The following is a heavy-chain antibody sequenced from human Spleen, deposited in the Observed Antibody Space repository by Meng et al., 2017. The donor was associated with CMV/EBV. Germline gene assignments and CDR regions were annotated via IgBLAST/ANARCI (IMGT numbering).Heavy chain of an antibody. Sequence: ETLSLTCAASGFTFEDYGMSWVRQAPGKGLEWVSGINWTGGRTYYADSVKGRFTISRDTAKNSLYLQMNSLRAEDTAFYYCARRSTDSTGYSSGWYFDAWGQGTLVTVSS. D-gene: IGHD6-19*01. J-gene: IGHJ4*02. V-gene: IGHV3-20*04. CDR3: ARRSTDSTGYSSGWYFDA. CDR1: GFTFEDYG. CDR2: INWTGGRT.